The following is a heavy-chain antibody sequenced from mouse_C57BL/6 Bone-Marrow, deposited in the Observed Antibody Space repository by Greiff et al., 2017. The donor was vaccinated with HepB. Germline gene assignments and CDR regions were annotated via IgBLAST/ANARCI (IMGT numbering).Heavy chain of an antibody. J-gene: IGHJ2*01. Sequence: QVHVKQPGAELVMPGASVKLSCKASGYTFTSYWMHWVKQRPGQGLEWIGEIDPSDSYTNYNQKFKGKSTLTVDKSSSTAYMQLSSLTSEDSAVYYCARLYTGGYWGQGTTLTVSS. D-gene: IGHD2-12*01. CDR1: GYTFTSYW. CDR2: IDPSDSYT. V-gene: IGHV1-69*01. CDR3: ARLYTGGY.